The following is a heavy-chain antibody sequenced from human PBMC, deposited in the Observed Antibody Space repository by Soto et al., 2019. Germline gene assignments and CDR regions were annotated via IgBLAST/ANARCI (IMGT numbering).Heavy chain of an antibody. CDR1: GDSIITGSYY. CDR3: ARVPDY. J-gene: IGHJ4*02. CDR2: IYYSGST. Sequence: PSETLSLTCTVSGDSIITGSYYWGWIRQPPGKGLEWIGSIYYSGSTYYNPSLKSRVTISVDRSKNQFSLKLSSVTAADTAVYYCARVPDYWGQGTLVTVSS. V-gene: IGHV4-39*07.